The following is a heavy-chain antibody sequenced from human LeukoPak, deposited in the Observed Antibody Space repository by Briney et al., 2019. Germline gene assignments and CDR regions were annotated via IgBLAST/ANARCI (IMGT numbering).Heavy chain of an antibody. D-gene: IGHD3-22*01. CDR3: ARVRRGHYYDSSGYYPHDAFDI. J-gene: IGHJ3*02. CDR1: GGSISSYY. Sequence: SETLSLTCTVSGGSISSYYWTWIRQPPGKGLEWIGRIYTSGSTNYNPSLKSRVTISVDTSKNQFSLKLSSVTAADTAVYYCARVRRGHYYDSSGYYPHDAFDIWGQGTMVTVSS. CDR2: IYTSGST. V-gene: IGHV4-4*08.